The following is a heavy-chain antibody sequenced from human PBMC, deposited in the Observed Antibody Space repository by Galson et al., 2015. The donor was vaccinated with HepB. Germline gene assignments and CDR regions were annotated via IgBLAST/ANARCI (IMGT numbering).Heavy chain of an antibody. CDR3: ARLYCGGDCYPFHYYYGMDV. V-gene: IGHV4-34*01. CDR2: INHSGST. Sequence: YWGWIRQPPGKGLEWIGEINHSGSTNYNPSLKGRVTISVDTSKNQFSLKLSSVTAADTAVYYCARLYCGGDCYPFHYYYGMDVWGQGTTVTVSS. D-gene: IGHD2-21*02. CDR1: Y. J-gene: IGHJ6*02.